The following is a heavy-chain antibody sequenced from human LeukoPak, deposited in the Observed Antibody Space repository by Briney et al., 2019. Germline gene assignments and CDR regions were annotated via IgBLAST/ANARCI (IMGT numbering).Heavy chain of an antibody. J-gene: IGHJ4*02. CDR2: ISSSGSYI. D-gene: IGHD6-19*01. CDR3: ARAPSSAWVFDY. V-gene: IGHV3-21*01. Sequence: GGSLRLSCAASGFTLSHYGMNWVRQDPGRGLEWVSSISSSGSYIHNADSVKGRFTISRDNAQTSLYLQMNSLRADDTAVYYCARAPSSAWVFDYWGQGTLVTVAS. CDR1: GFTLSHYG.